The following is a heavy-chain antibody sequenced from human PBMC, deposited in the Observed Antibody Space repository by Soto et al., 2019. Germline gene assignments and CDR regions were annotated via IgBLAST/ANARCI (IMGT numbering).Heavy chain of an antibody. CDR2: IIPIFGTA. V-gene: IGHV1-69*13. Sequence: GASVKLSCKDSGGALSSYAISWVRQAPGQGLEWMGGIIPIFGTANYAQKFQGRVTITADESTSTAYMELSSLRSEDTAVYYCAREWTPEYGMDVWGQGTTVTVSS. CDR3: AREWTPEYGMDV. J-gene: IGHJ6*02. CDR1: GGALSSYA.